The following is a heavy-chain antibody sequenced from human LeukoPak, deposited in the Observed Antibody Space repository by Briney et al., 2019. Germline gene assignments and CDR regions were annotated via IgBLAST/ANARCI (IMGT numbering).Heavy chain of an antibody. Sequence: ASVKVSCKASGYTFSSYYMHWVRQAPGQGLEWMGIISPSGSSTSHAQKFQGRVTMTSDMSTSTVYMELSSLRSEDTAVYYCARSSGYYSSLFYMHVWGKGTTVTVSS. J-gene: IGHJ6*03. V-gene: IGHV1-46*01. CDR2: ISPSGSST. CDR3: ARSSGYYSSLFYMHV. CDR1: GYTFSSYY. D-gene: IGHD3-22*01.